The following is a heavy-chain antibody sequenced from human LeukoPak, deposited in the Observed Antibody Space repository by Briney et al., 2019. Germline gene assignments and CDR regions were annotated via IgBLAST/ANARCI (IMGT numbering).Heavy chain of an antibody. CDR3: ARAWVTTEYYFDY. D-gene: IGHD4-17*01. CDR2: IWYDGSNK. V-gene: IGHV3-33*01. Sequence: GRSLRLSCAASGFTFSSYGMHWVRQAPGKGLEWVAVIWYDGSNKYYADSVKGRFTISRDNSKNTQYLQMNSLRAEDTAVYYCARAWVTTEYYFDYWGQGTLVTVSS. CDR1: GFTFSSYG. J-gene: IGHJ4*02.